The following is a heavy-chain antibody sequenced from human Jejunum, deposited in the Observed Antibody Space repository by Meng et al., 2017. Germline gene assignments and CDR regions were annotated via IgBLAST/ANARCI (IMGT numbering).Heavy chain of an antibody. Sequence: SLKISCAASGFTFDEYAMHWVRQAPGKGLEWVAGISLNSRSIGYADSVKGRFTISRDNDKNSLYLQMNSLRGEDTALYYCAKAHLTLVRGVMYYYAMDVWGQGDTVTVAS. J-gene: IGHJ6*02. D-gene: IGHD3-10*01. CDR2: ISLNSRSI. CDR1: GFTFDEYA. V-gene: IGHV3-9*01. CDR3: AKAHLTLVRGVMYYYAMDV.